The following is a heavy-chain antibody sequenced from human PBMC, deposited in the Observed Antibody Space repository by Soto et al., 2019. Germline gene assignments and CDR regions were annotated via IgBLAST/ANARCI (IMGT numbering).Heavy chain of an antibody. CDR2: IYYSGST. V-gene: IGHV4-59*08. J-gene: IGHJ4*02. Sequence: PSETLSLTCTVSGGSISSYYWSWIRQPPGKGLEWIGYIYYSGSTNYNPSLKSRVTISVDTSKNQFSLKLSSVTAADTAVYYCARHRTDILTGYFDYWGPGTLVTVSS. D-gene: IGHD3-9*01. CDR3: ARHRTDILTGYFDY. CDR1: GGSISSYY.